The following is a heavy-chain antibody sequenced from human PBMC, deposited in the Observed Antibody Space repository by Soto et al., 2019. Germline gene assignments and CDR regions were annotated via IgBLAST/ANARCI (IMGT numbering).Heavy chain of an antibody. CDR1: GYTFTGYY. CDR2: INPNSGGT. V-gene: IGHV1-2*04. J-gene: IGHJ4*02. D-gene: IGHD5-12*01. Sequence: GASVKVSCKASGYTFTGYYMHWVRQAPGQGLEWMGWINPNSGGTNYAQKFQGWVTMTRDTSISTAYMELSRLRSDDTAVYYCARSSGYDTYYFDYWGQGTLVTVSS. CDR3: ARSSGYDTYYFDY.